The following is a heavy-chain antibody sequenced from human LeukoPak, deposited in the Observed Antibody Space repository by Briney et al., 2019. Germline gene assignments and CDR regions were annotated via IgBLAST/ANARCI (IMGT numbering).Heavy chain of an antibody. V-gene: IGHV3-30*04. CDR3: ARDNPLSLRGFDY. J-gene: IGHJ4*02. D-gene: IGHD3-16*01. Sequence: PGRSLRLSCAASGFTFSSYAMHWVRQAPGKGLEWVAFIRYDGSNKYYADSVKGRFTISRDNSKNTLYLQMNSLRAEDTAVYYCARDNPLSLRGFDYWSQGTLVTVSS. CDR2: IRYDGSNK. CDR1: GFTFSSYA.